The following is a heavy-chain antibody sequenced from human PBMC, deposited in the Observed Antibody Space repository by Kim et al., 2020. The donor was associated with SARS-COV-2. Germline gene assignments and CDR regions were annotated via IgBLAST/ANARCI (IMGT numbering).Heavy chain of an antibody. D-gene: IGHD3-16*01. CDR1: GYTFTSYY. J-gene: IGHJ4*02. Sequence: ASVKVSCKASGYTFTSYYMHWVRQAPGQGLEWMGIINPSGGSTSYAQKFQGRVTMTRDTSTSTVYMELSSLRSEDTAVYYCAREPHLSQLGDRRENDYWGQGTLVTVSS. CDR2: INPSGGST. CDR3: AREPHLSQLGDRRENDY. V-gene: IGHV1-46*01.